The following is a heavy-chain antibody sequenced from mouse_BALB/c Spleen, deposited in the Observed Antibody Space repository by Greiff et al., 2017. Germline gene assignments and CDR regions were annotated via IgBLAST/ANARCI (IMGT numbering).Heavy chain of an antibody. J-gene: IGHJ4*01. CDR1: GFTFSSFG. Sequence: EVQVVESGGGLVQPGGSRKLSCAASGFTFSSFGMHWVRQAPEKGLEWVAYISSGSSTIYYADTVKGRFTISRDNPKNTLFLQMTSLRSEDTAMYYCARNYGSSYCAMDYWGQGTSVTVSS. CDR2: ISSGSSTI. CDR3: ARNYGSSYCAMDY. D-gene: IGHD1-1*01. V-gene: IGHV5-17*02.